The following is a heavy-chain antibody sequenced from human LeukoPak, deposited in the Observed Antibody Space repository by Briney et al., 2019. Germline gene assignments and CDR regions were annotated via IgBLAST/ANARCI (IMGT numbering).Heavy chain of an antibody. Sequence: SETLSLTCTVSGGPISDYYCNWIRQPPGKGLEWIGYIYYTGSTNYNASLKSRVTISVDTSNNQFSLELSSVTAADTAVYYCAAYSSGWRYGMDVWGQGTTVIVSS. J-gene: IGHJ6*02. CDR3: AAYSSGWRYGMDV. CDR1: GGPISDYY. D-gene: IGHD6-25*01. V-gene: IGHV4-59*01. CDR2: IYYTGST.